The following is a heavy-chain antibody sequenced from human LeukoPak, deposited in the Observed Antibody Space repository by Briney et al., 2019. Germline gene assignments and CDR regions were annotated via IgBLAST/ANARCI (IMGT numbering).Heavy chain of an antibody. J-gene: IGHJ6*03. CDR2: ISPDGIIQ. V-gene: IGHV3-30*03. CDR3: ARRKRGYSVYNYMDV. D-gene: IGHD5/OR15-5a*01. CDR1: GFNLATSG. Sequence: GGSLKLSCAASGFNLATSGIHRVRQAPGQGLEWVALISPDGIIQYYADSVRGRFTISRDNSKNTVYLQIHSLSADDAAVYYCARRKRGYSVYNYMDVWXXXTTVIVSS.